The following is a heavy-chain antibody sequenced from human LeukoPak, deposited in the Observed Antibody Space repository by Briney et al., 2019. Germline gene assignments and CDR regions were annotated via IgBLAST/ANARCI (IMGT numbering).Heavy chain of an antibody. CDR1: GFTFSSYW. CDR2: IKRDGSER. V-gene: IGHV3-7*03. CDR3: AGPPWSELDSGLLWFGEFLYYMDV. D-gene: IGHD3-10*01. J-gene: IGHJ6*03. Sequence: GGSLRLSCAASGFTFSSYWMTWVRQAPGKGLEWVGNIKRDGSERYYVDSMKGRFTISRDNAKNSLYLQMNSLRAEDTAVYYCAGPPWSELDSGLLWFGEFLYYMDVWGKGTTVTVSS.